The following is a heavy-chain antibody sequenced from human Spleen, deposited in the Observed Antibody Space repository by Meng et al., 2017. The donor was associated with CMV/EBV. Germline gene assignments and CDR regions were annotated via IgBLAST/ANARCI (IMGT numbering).Heavy chain of an antibody. CDR3: VVGHDSRKVAY. Sequence: GETLKISFVVSGLTASISHMNWVRQASGKGLVWVSVICPDGTHYAGFVKGRFTISRDDSKNIVYLQMNSLGVEDTALYYCVVGHDSRKVAYWGQGTLVTVSS. CDR1: GLTASISH. CDR2: ICPDGT. D-gene: IGHD2-15*01. V-gene: IGHV3-53*01. J-gene: IGHJ4*02.